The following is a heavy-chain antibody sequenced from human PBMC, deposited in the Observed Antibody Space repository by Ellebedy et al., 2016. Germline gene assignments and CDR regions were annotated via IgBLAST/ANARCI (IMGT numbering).Heavy chain of an antibody. CDR2: INYSGGST. CDR1: GFIFSDYP. CDR3: ATWVLTHFDY. Sequence: GESLKISCATSGFIFSDYPMNWVRQAPGKGLEWVSTINYSGGSTHYADSVRGRFTISRDNSKNTLYLQMNSLRAEDTAVYYCATWVLTHFDYWGQGTLVTVSS. J-gene: IGHJ4*02. D-gene: IGHD2-8*01. V-gene: IGHV3-23*01.